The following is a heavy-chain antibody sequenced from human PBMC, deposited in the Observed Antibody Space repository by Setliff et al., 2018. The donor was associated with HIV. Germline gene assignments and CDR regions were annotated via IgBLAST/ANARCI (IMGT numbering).Heavy chain of an antibody. CDR3: ARQWAERVMDV. Sequence: SETLSLTCAVSGGSIDSFSYYWGWIRQTPGKELEWIGNIYHSGSTNYNPSLKSRAAISVDRSKRHFFLKLGSVTAADTAVYYCARQWAERVMDVWGNGTTVTVSS. CDR2: IYHSGST. J-gene: IGHJ6*03. CDR1: GGSIDSFSYY. V-gene: IGHV4-39*01. D-gene: IGHD1-26*01.